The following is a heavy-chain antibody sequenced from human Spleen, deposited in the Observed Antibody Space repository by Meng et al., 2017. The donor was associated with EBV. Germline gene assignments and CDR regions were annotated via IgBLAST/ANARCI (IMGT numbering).Heavy chain of an antibody. Sequence: QITMKEVGPTWVKPTQPLTLTCTFSGFSLSISGLGVGWIRQPPGKALECLALIYWDDVERYSPSLRSRLTITKDTSKHQVFLTMTNMDPVDTATYYCAHALGHFDYWGQGTLVTVSS. V-gene: IGHV2-5*02. CDR3: AHALGHFDY. CDR1: GFSLSISGLG. D-gene: IGHD7-27*01. J-gene: IGHJ4*02. CDR2: IYWDDVE.